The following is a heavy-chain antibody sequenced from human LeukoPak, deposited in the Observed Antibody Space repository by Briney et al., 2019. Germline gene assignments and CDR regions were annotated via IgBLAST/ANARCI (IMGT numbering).Heavy chain of an antibody. J-gene: IGHJ4*02. V-gene: IGHV3-30*02. CDR1: GFDFFSHG. Sequence: GGSLRLSCEASGFDFFSHGMHWVRQAAGKGLEWVGFMRYDRSETHYADSVKGRFTISRANTQSTVFLRMNSLISDDTAVYYCARDRAYSTFDFWGQGTLVTVSS. D-gene: IGHD2-15*01. CDR2: MRYDRSET. CDR3: ARDRAYSTFDF.